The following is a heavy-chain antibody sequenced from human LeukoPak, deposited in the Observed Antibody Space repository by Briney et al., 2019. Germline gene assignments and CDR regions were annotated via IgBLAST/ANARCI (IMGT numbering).Heavy chain of an antibody. CDR1: GFTFDDYA. V-gene: IGHV3-9*03. CDR3: ATYTYSNYYHDAFDI. CDR2: ISWNSGSI. J-gene: IGHJ3*02. Sequence: GGSLRLSCAASGFTFDDYAMHWVRQAPGKGLEWVSGISWNSGSIGYADSVKGRFTISRDNAKNSLYLQMNSLRAEDMALYYCATYTYSNYYHDAFDIWGQGTMVTVSS. D-gene: IGHD4-11*01.